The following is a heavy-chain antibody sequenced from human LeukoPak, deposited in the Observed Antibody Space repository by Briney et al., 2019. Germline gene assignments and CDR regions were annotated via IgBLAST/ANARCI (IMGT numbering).Heavy chain of an antibody. CDR3: ARDSSGWPSLDH. J-gene: IGHJ4*02. Sequence: SETMSLTCTVSGDSISGYYWTWIRQPADKGLEWIGRIYSDGSTSYNPSLKSRITTSLDTSKNQFSLKLNSMTAADTAVYYCARDSSGWPSLDHWGQGTLVTVSS. D-gene: IGHD6-19*01. CDR1: GDSISGYY. V-gene: IGHV4-4*07. CDR2: IYSDGST.